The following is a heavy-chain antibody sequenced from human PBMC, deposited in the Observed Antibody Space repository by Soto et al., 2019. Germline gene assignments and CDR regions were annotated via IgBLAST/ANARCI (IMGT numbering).Heavy chain of an antibody. D-gene: IGHD3-3*01. CDR1: GGSISSSSYY. CDR3: ARHHDFWSGYYYYYYYGMDV. J-gene: IGHJ6*02. Sequence: SETLSLTCTVSGGSISSSSYYWGWIRQPPGKGLEWIGSIYYSGSTYYNPSLKSRVTISVDTSKNQFSLKLSSVTAADTAVYYCARHHDFWSGYYYYYYYGMDVWGQGTTVNVS. V-gene: IGHV4-39*01. CDR2: IYYSGST.